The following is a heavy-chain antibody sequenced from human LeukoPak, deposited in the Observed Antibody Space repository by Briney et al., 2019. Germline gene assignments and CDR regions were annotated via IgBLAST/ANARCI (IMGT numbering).Heavy chain of an antibody. J-gene: IGHJ6*02. CDR2: ISSIGSTI. V-gene: IGHV3-11*01. CDR3: ARDRIPPYYYYYYGMDV. CDR1: GFTFSDYY. Sequence: GESLKISCAASGFTFSDYYMSWIRQAPGKGLEWVSYISSIGSTIYYADSVKGRFTISRDNAKTSLYLQMNSLRAEDTAVYYCARDRIPPYYYYYYGMDVWGQGTTVTVSS.